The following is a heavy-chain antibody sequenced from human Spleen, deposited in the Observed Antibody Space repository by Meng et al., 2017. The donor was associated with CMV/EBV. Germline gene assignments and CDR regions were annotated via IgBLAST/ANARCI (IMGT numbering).Heavy chain of an antibody. Sequence: ASVKVSCKASGYTFTSYGISWVQQAPGQGLEWMGWISAYNGNTNYAQKLQGRVTMTTDTSTSTAYMELRSLRSDDTAVYYCAREVHTYYDFWSGYYDEAFDIWGQGTMVTVSS. V-gene: IGHV1-18*01. CDR1: GYTFTSYG. CDR2: ISAYNGNT. D-gene: IGHD3-3*01. CDR3: AREVHTYYDFWSGYYDEAFDI. J-gene: IGHJ3*02.